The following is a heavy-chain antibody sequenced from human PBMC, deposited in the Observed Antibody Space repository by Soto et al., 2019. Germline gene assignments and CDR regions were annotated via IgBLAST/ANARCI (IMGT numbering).Heavy chain of an antibody. CDR3: ARDPGYDSGTYYHVVREGDAFDV. V-gene: IGHV4-59*01. CDR2: IEYSGST. CDR1: GGSMNNYY. J-gene: IGHJ3*01. D-gene: IGHD3-22*01. Sequence: PSETLSLTCTVSGGSMNNYYWSWIRQPPGKGLEWIGYIEYSGSTKYSASLKSRVTISVDTSKNQFSLKLNSVTAADTAVYYCARDPGYDSGTYYHVVREGDAFDVWGQGTRVTVSS.